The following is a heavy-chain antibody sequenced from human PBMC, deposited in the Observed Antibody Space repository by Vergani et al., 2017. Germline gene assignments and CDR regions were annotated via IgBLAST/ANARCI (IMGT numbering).Heavy chain of an antibody. CDR2: INHSGST. Sequence: QVQLQQWGAGLLKPSETLSLTCAVYGGSFSGYYWSWIRQPPGKGLEWIGEINHSGSTNYNPSLKSRVTISVDTSKNQFSLKLSSVTGADTAVYYCAREAVVVAASPYFDYWGQGTLVTVSS. D-gene: IGHD2-15*01. CDR1: GGSFSGYY. J-gene: IGHJ4*02. V-gene: IGHV4-34*01. CDR3: AREAVVVAASPYFDY.